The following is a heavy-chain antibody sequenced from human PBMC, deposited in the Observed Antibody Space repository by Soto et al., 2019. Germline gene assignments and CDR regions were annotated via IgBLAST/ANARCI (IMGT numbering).Heavy chain of an antibody. CDR3: ANYDSYYYDSSGNHFDI. CDR2: IIPILGIA. J-gene: IGHJ3*02. Sequence: ASVKVSCKASGGTFSSYTISWVRQAPGQGLEWMGRIIPILGIANYAQKFQGRVTITADKSTSTAYMELSSLRSEDTAVYFCANYDSYYYDSSGNHFDIWGQGTMVTV. D-gene: IGHD3-22*01. CDR1: GGTFSSYT. V-gene: IGHV1-69*02.